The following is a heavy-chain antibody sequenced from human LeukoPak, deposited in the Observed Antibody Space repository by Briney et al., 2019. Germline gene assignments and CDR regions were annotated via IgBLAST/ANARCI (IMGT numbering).Heavy chain of an antibody. CDR3: ARGETLGVD. CDR2: INTDGSST. V-gene: IGHV3-74*01. CDR1: GFTFNSNW. D-gene: IGHD3-16*01. Sequence: AGGSLRLSCAASGFTFNSNWMQWVRQAPGKGLVWVSRINTDGSSTNYADSVKGRFTISRDNAKNTLFLQMNSLRVDDTAVYYCARGETLGVDWGQGTLVTVSS. J-gene: IGHJ4*02.